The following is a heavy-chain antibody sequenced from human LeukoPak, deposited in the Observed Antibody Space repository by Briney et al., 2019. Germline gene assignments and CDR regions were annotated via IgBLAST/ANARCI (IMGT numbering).Heavy chain of an antibody. J-gene: IGHJ5*02. CDR2: IYYSGST. V-gene: IGHV4-59*01. CDR1: GGSISSYY. D-gene: IGHD2-15*01. Sequence: TSETLSLTCAVCGGSISSYYWSWIRQPPGKGLEWIGYIYYSGSTNYNPSLKSRVTISVDTSKNQFSLKLSSVTAADTAVYYCARDLGRSGGSFLTWGQGTLVTVSS. CDR3: ARDLGRSGGSFLT.